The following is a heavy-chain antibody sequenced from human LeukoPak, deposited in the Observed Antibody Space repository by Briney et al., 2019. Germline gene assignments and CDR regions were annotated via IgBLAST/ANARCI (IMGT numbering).Heavy chain of an antibody. D-gene: IGHD3-3*01. CDR1: GYTFTSYD. CDR3: ARAKYYDFWSGYKNPDY. V-gene: IGHV1-8*01. J-gene: IGHJ4*02. Sequence: AASVEVSCKASGYTFTSYDINWVRQATGQGLEWMGWMNPNSGNTGYAQKFQGRVTMTRNTSISTAYMELSSLRSEDPAVYYCARAKYYDFWSGYKNPDYWGQGTLVTVSS. CDR2: MNPNSGNT.